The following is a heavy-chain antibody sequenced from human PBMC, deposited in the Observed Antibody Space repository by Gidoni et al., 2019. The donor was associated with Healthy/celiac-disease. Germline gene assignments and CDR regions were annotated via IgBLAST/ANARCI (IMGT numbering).Heavy chain of an antibody. V-gene: IGHV3-30*04. D-gene: IGHD3-10*01. J-gene: IGHJ6*02. CDR1: GFTFSSYA. Sequence: QVQLVESGGGVVQPGRSLRLSCAASGFTFSSYAMHWVRQAPGKGLEWGAVISYDGSNKYYADSVKGRFTISRDNSKNTLYLQMNSLRAEDTAVYYCARDSKRGYYGSGSHYGMDVWGQGTTVTVSS. CDR3: ARDSKRGYYGSGSHYGMDV. CDR2: ISYDGSNK.